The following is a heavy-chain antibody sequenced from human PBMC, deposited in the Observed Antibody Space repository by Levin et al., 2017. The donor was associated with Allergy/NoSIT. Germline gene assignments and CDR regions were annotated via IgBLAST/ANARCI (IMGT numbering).Heavy chain of an antibody. J-gene: IGHJ4*02. D-gene: IGHD4-11*01. CDR1: GGSISSGDYY. Sequence: SETLSLTCTVSGGSISSGDYYWSWIRQPPGKGLEWIGYIYYSGSTYYNPSLKSRVTISVDTSKNQFSLKLSSVTAADTAVYYCARETTRSNKFDYWGQGTLVTVSS. CDR3: ARETTRSNKFDY. V-gene: IGHV4-30-4*01. CDR2: IYYSGST.